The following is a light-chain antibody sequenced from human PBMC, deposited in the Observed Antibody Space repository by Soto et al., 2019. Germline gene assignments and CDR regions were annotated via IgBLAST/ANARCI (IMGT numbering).Light chain of an antibody. J-gene: IGKJ4*01. V-gene: IGKV3-20*01. CDR2: DAS. CDR1: QSVSSSY. Sequence: EIELTQSPGTLSLSPGERATLSCRASQSVSSSYLAWYQQKPGQAPRILIYDASSRATGIPDRFSGSGSGTDFTLTISKRQPEDFAVYYCQQYASSPLTFGGVTKVELK. CDR3: QQYASSPLT.